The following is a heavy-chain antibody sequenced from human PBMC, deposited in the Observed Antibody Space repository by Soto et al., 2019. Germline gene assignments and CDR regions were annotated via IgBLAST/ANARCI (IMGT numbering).Heavy chain of an antibody. Sequence: ASVKVSCKASGYTFTSYDINWVRQATGQGLEWMGRIIPILGIANYAQKFQGRVTITADKSTSTAYMELSSLRSEDTAVYYCARALGYCSGGSCLNWFDPWGQGTLVTVSS. V-gene: IGHV1-69*04. CDR2: IIPILGIA. CDR1: GYTFTSYD. D-gene: IGHD2-15*01. J-gene: IGHJ5*02. CDR3: ARALGYCSGGSCLNWFDP.